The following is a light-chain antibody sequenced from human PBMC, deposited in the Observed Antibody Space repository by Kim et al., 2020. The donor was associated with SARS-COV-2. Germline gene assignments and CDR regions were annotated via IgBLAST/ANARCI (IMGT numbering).Light chain of an antibody. CDR2: DAS. Sequence: GDRATITCRASQDISNYLNWYQQKPGKAPKVLIYDASNLATGIPSRFSGSGSGTDFTFTISSLQPEDVATYFCQQCDNLPITFGQGTRLEIK. CDR1: QDISNY. J-gene: IGKJ5*01. CDR3: QQCDNLPIT. V-gene: IGKV1-33*01.